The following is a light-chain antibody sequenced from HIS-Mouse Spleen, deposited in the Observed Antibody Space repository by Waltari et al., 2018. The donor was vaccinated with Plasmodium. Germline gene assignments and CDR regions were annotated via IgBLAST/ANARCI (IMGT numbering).Light chain of an antibody. V-gene: IGKV3-11*01. CDR2: DAS. CDR1: QSVSSY. Sequence: EIVLTQSPATLSLSPGERATLSCRASQSVSSYLAWYQQKPGQAPRLLIYDASNRATGSPARFSGSGSGTDFTLTISSLEREDFAVYYCQQRSNWPSLTFGGGTKLEIK. CDR3: QQRSNWPSLT. J-gene: IGKJ4*01.